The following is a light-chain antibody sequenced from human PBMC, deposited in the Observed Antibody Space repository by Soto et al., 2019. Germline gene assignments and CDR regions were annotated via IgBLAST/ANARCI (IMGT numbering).Light chain of an antibody. V-gene: IGKV3-15*01. CDR1: QSVSSN. CDR3: QQYVEGTPIT. J-gene: IGKJ5*01. Sequence: EIVMTQSPATLSVSPGERATLSCRASQSVSSNLAWYQQKPGQAPRLLIYGASTRATGIPARFSGSGSGTEFTLTISRLESDDFALYYCQQYVEGTPITFGQGTRLDIK. CDR2: GAS.